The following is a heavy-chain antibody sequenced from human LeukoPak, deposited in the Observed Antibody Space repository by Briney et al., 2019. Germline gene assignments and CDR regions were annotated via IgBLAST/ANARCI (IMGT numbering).Heavy chain of an antibody. V-gene: IGHV4-39*07. D-gene: IGHD3-10*01. CDR2: IYYSGST. Sequence: PSETLSLTCTVSGGSISSSSYYWGWIRQPPGKGLEWIGSIYYSGSTYYNPSPKSRVTISVDTSKNQFSLKLSSVTAADTAVYYCARFILGFGESLYYFDYWGQGTLVTVSS. CDR3: ARFILGFGESLYYFDY. CDR1: GGSISSSSYY. J-gene: IGHJ4*02.